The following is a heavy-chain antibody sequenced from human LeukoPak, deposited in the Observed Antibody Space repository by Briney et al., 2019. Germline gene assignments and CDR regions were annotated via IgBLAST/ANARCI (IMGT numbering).Heavy chain of an antibody. V-gene: IGHV3-21*01. D-gene: IGHD3-10*01. J-gene: IGHJ6*03. CDR3: ARDAFYYGSGSLESYYYYYMDV. CDR2: ISCTSTSI. CDR1: GFTFSSYS. Sequence: GGSLRLSCTASGFTFSSYSFIWVRQAPGKGLEWVSSISCTSTSIYYADSVKGRFTISRDNAKNSLYLQVNSLRAEDTAVYFCARDAFYYGSGSLESYYYYYMDVWGKGTTVTVSS.